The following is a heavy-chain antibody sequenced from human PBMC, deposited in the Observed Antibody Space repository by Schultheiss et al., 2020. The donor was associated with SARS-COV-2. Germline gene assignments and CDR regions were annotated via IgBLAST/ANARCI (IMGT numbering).Heavy chain of an antibody. J-gene: IGHJ1*01. CDR1: GGSISSSSYY. Sequence: SETLSLTCTVSGGSISSSSYYWSWIRQPPGKGLEWIGYIYYSGSTNYNPSLKSRVTISVDTSKNQFSLKLSSVTAADTAVYYCARGLWWSNRDEYFQHWGQGTLVTVSS. V-gene: IGHV4-61*05. D-gene: IGHD2-21*01. CDR3: ARGLWWSNRDEYFQH. CDR2: IYYSGST.